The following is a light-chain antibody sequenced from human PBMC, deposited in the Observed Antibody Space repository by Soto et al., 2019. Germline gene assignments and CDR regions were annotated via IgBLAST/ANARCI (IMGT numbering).Light chain of an antibody. Sequence: QPALTQPPSASETPGQTGTISCFGSNSNIGSNYVYWYQQLPGMAPKLLIYRNNQRPSGVPDRFSGSKSGTSASLTISGLRSEDEADYHCAAWDDSLSGRGVFGGGTKLTVL. J-gene: IGLJ3*02. CDR1: NSNIGSNY. V-gene: IGLV1-47*01. CDR3: AAWDDSLSGRGV. CDR2: RNN.